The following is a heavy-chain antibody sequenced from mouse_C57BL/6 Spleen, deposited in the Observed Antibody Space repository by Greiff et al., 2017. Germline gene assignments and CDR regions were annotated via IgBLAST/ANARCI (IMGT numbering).Heavy chain of an antibody. V-gene: IGHV1-18*01. J-gene: IGHJ4*01. Sequence: VQLQQSGPELVKPGASVKIPCKASGYTFTDYNMDWVKQSHGKSLELIGDINPNNGGTIYNQKFKGKATLTVDKSSSTAYMELRSLTSEDTAVYYCSRGGYGYDFYYAMDYWGQGTSVTVSS. D-gene: IGHD2-2*01. CDR3: SRGGYGYDFYYAMDY. CDR1: GYTFTDYN. CDR2: INPNNGGT.